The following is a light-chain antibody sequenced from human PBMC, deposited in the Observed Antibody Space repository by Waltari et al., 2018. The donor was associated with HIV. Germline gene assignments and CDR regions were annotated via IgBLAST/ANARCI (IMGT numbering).Light chain of an antibody. Sequence: ENVLTQSPDTLSLSPGERATLSCRASQSVISNYFAWYQQKPGQPPRLLIYGASARATGIPDRFSGSGSGTDFTLTISRLEPEDSAVYYCQQYVSSPTFGQGTKVEIK. CDR1: QSVISNY. V-gene: IGKV3-20*01. J-gene: IGKJ1*01. CDR2: GAS. CDR3: QQYVSSPT.